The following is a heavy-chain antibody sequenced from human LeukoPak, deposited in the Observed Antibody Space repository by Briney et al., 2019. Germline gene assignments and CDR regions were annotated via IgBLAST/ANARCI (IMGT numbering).Heavy chain of an antibody. D-gene: IGHD6-19*01. CDR3: ARDGTGYSSGWEFDY. J-gene: IGHJ4*02. Sequence: GGSLRLSCAASGFTFSSYSMNWVRQAPGKGLEWVSSISSSSSCIYYADSVKGRFTISRGNAKNSLYLQMNSLRAEDTAVYYCARDGTGYSSGWEFDYWGQGTLVTVSS. CDR1: GFTFSSYS. CDR2: ISSSSSCI. V-gene: IGHV3-21*01.